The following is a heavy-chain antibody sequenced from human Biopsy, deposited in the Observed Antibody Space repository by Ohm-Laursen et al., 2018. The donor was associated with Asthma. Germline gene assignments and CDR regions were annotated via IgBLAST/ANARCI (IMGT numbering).Heavy chain of an antibody. CDR2: VLWSGST. CDR1: GGYTGSSDHH. CDR3: ARVVSYGDIYFGIDV. V-gene: IGHV4-30-4*01. D-gene: IGHD4-17*01. Sequence: SESLSLPCSVSGGYTGSSDHHWAWIPQATGKGLEWIGFVLWSGSTHYSRSLERRVSLSIDTATNEFSMKLWSVTPADTAVYFCARVVSYGDIYFGIDVWGPGNTVVISS. J-gene: IGHJ6*02.